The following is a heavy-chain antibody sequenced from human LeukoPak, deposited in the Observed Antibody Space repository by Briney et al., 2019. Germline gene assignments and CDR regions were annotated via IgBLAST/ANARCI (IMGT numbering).Heavy chain of an antibody. D-gene: IGHD3-3*01. CDR2: IYSTGTT. CDR3: ARRKDFWSGLVNY. Sequence: SETLSLTCTVSGASVSSGHHYWGWIRQPPGKGLEWIGSIYSTGTTYYNPSLKSRVIISIDTSKNQFSLNLSSVTAADTSVYYCARRKDFWSGLVNYWGQGTLATVSS. V-gene: IGHV4-39*01. J-gene: IGHJ4*02. CDR1: GASVSSGHHY.